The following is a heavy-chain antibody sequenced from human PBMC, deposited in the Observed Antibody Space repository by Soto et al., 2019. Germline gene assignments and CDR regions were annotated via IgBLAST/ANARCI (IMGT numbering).Heavy chain of an antibody. Sequence: GASVTVSCTASGYTFTSYGISWVRQAPGQGLEWMGWISAYNGNTNYAQKLQGRVTMTTDTSTSTAYMELRSLRSDDTAVYYCARKYYDFWSGYSSSTSYGMDVWGQGTTVTAP. D-gene: IGHD3-3*01. CDR3: ARKYYDFWSGYSSSTSYGMDV. CDR2: ISAYNGNT. V-gene: IGHV1-18*01. J-gene: IGHJ6*02. CDR1: GYTFTSYG.